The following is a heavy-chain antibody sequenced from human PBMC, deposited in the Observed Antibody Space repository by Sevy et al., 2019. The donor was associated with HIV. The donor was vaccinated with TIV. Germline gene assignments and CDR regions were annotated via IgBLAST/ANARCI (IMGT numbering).Heavy chain of an antibody. Sequence: SETLSLTCAVYGGSFSGYYWSWIRQPPGKGLEWIGEINHSGSTNYNPSLKSRVTISVDTSKNHFSLKLSSVTAADPAVYYCARGPGGYSYGYYYYGRDVWGQGTTVTVSS. V-gene: IGHV4-34*01. J-gene: IGHJ6*02. CDR2: INHSGST. CDR1: GGSFSGYY. CDR3: ARGPGGYSYGYYYYGRDV. D-gene: IGHD5-18*01.